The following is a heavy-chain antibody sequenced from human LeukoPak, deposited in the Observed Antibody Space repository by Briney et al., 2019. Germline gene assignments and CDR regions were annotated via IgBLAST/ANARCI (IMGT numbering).Heavy chain of an antibody. CDR2: INHSGST. Sequence: SEPLSLTCAVHGASLSGSYCGWLRQPPGKGLEWIWEINHSGSTNYTPSLKRRVTISVDTSKNQFSLKLSSVTAADTAVYYCGRKVPAAKIWFDPWGQGTLVTVPS. D-gene: IGHD2-2*01. CDR3: GRKVPAAKIWFDP. J-gene: IGHJ5*02. V-gene: IGHV4-34*01. CDR1: GASLSGSY.